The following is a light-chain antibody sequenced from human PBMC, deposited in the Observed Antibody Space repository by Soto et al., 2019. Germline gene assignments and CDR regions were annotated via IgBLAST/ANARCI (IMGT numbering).Light chain of an antibody. Sequence: QSVLTQPASVSGSPGQSITISCTGTSSDVGGYNYVSWYQQHPGKAPKLMIYDVSNRPSGVSDRFSGSKSGNTASLTISGLQAEEEADYYCSSYTRSSLVFGGRTKPTVL. J-gene: IGLJ2*01. CDR2: DVS. V-gene: IGLV2-14*01. CDR1: SSDVGGYNY. CDR3: SSYTRSSLV.